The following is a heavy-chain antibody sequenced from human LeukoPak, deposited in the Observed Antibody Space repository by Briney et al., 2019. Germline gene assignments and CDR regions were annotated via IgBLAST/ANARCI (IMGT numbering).Heavy chain of an antibody. D-gene: IGHD4-17*01. CDR2: INWTGGST. J-gene: IGHJ4*02. CDR1: GFTSSDYG. Sequence: GGSLRLSCAASGFTSSDYGMNWVRQVPGKGLEWVSGINWTGGSTGYADSVKGRFTISRDNAKNSLYLQMNSLRAEDTALYYCARDYGPTDYWGQGTLVTVSS. V-gene: IGHV3-20*04. CDR3: ARDYGPTDY.